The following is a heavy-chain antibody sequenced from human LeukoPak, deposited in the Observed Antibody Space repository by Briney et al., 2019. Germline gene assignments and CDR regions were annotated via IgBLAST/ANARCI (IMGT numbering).Heavy chain of an antibody. J-gene: IGHJ6*04. CDR1: GFTFSDYY. V-gene: IGHV3-11*06. CDR2: ISSSSSYT. CDR3: ARDVRDIVVVPAAIGHYYGMDV. Sequence: GGSLRLSCAASGFTFSDYYMSWIRQAPGKGLEWVSYISSSSSYTNYADSVKGRFTISRDNAKNSLYLQMNSLRAEDTAGYYCARDVRDIVVVPAAIGHYYGMDVWGKGTTVTVSS. D-gene: IGHD2-2*02.